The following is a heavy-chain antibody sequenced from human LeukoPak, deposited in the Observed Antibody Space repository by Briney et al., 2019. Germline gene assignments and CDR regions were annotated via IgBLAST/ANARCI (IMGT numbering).Heavy chain of an antibody. J-gene: IGHJ6*02. Sequence: SVTLSLTCAVSGGSISSGGYSWSWIRQPPGTGLEWIGYIYHSGSTYYNPSLKSRVTISVDRSKNQFSLKLSSVTAADTAVYYCARAGFSDFWSGWSYGMDVWGQGTTVTVSS. V-gene: IGHV4-30-2*01. D-gene: IGHD3-3*01. CDR1: GGSISSGGYS. CDR2: IYHSGST. CDR3: ARAGFSDFWSGWSYGMDV.